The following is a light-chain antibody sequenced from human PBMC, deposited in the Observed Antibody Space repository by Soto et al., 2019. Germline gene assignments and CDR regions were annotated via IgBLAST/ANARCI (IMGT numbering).Light chain of an antibody. CDR3: QQYYGLPPLT. V-gene: IGKV1-33*01. CDR1: QNITNN. Sequence: DIQMTKSPSSLSASIGDRVTITCRASQNITNNLSWYQQKPGKAPNLLIYHASKLAKGVTSRFSGSGSGTDFSFIITSLQREDLATYYCQQYYGLPPLTFGQGTRLEIK. J-gene: IGKJ5*01. CDR2: HAS.